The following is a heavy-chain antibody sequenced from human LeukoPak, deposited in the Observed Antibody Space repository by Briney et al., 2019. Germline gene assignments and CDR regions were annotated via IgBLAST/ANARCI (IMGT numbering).Heavy chain of an antibody. J-gene: IGHJ4*02. D-gene: IGHD1-14*01. Sequence: SETLSLTCVVSGGSVSGYYWGWIRQPPGRGLEWIGYVYYSGSTNYNPSFKSRITISVDTSRNQFSLQLSSVTAADTAVYYCARDLGTGSAFDYWGQGTLVTVSS. V-gene: IGHV4-59*02. CDR2: VYYSGST. CDR3: ARDLGTGSAFDY. CDR1: GGSVSGYY.